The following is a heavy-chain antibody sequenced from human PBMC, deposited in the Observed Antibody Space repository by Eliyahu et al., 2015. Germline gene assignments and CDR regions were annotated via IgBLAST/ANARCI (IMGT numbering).Heavy chain of an antibody. Sequence: EVQLVESGGGLIQPGGSLRLSXAAXGFXVSXNYMNWVPQAPGKGVEWVSVIYSGGTTFYADTVKGRFTISRDNSKNTLYLQMNSLRAEDTDLYYCARGGDGFSFDYWGQGTLVTVSS. V-gene: IGHV3-53*01. CDR1: GFXVSXNY. D-gene: IGHD5-24*01. CDR3: ARGGDGFSFDY. J-gene: IGHJ4*02. CDR2: IYSGGTT.